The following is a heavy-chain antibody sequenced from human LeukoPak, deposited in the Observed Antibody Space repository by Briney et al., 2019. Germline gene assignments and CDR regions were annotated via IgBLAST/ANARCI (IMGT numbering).Heavy chain of an antibody. CDR2: ITTSDGNT. CDR1: GFTFSSYT. D-gene: IGHD7-27*01. V-gene: IGHV3-23*01. CDR3: AKDGGLWVSAHWGDS. J-gene: IGHJ4*02. Sequence: GGSLRLSCAASGFTFSSYTMSWVRQAPGKGLEWVSTITTSDGNTYYADSVKGRFTVSRDNSKNTLFLQMNSLRAEDMAVYYCAKDGGLWVSAHWGDSWGRGTLVTVSS.